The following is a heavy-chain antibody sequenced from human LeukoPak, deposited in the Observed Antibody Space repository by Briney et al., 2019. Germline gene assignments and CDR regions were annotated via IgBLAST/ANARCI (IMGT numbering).Heavy chain of an antibody. J-gene: IGHJ4*02. CDR2: LSYDGSNK. CDR1: GFTFSSYA. D-gene: IGHD6-13*01. V-gene: IGHV3-30-3*01. CDR3: ARDLLSIAAAGRFDY. Sequence: GRSLRLSCAASGFTFSSYAMHWVRRVPARGLEGGAVLSYDGSNKYYADSVKGRFTISRDNSKNTLYLQMNSLRAEDTAVYYCARDLLSIAAAGRFDYWGQGTLVTVSS.